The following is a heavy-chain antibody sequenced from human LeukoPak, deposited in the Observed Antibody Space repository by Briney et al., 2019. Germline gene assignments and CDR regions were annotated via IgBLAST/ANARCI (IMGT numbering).Heavy chain of an antibody. CDR1: GFTFSSYG. Sequence: GGSLRLSCAASGFTFSSYGMHWVRQAPGKGLEWVAFIRYDGSNKYYADSVKGRFTISRDNSKNTLYLQMNSLRAEDTAVYYCAKGGAAAAGTEAFDIWGQGTMVTVSS. CDR2: IRYDGSNK. CDR3: AKGGAAAAGTEAFDI. J-gene: IGHJ3*02. D-gene: IGHD6-13*01. V-gene: IGHV3-30*02.